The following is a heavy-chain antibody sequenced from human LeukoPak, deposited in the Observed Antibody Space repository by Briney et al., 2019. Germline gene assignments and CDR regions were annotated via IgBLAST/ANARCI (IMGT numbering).Heavy chain of an antibody. D-gene: IGHD1-26*01. J-gene: IGHJ4*02. CDR2: ISGSSGST. Sequence: GSLRLSCGASGFIFSAYALTWVRQAPGRGLEWVSTISGSSGSTDYADSARGRFTVSRDNPRNTLYLQMHSLRADDTAVYYCAKGLSATSMGIDYWGQGTLVTVSS. CDR1: GFIFSAYA. V-gene: IGHV3-23*01. CDR3: AKGLSATSMGIDY.